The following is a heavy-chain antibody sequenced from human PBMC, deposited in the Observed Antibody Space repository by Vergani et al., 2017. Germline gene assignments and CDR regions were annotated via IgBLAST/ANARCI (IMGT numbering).Heavy chain of an antibody. V-gene: IGHV1-69*01. D-gene: IGHD3-3*01. Sequence: QVQLVQSGAEVKKPGSSVKVSCKASGGTFSSYAISWVRQAPGQGLEWMGGIIPIFGTANYAQKFQGRVTITADESTSTAYMELSSLRSEDTAVYYCARREITIFGVVIIRGYYYYGMDVWGQGTTVTVSS. CDR1: GGTFSSYA. J-gene: IGHJ6*02. CDR3: ARREITIFGVVIIRGYYYYGMDV. CDR2: IIPIFGTA.